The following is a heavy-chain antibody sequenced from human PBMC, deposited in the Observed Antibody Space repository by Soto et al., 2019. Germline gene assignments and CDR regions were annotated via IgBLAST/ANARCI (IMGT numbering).Heavy chain of an antibody. V-gene: IGHV1-18*01. CDR2: ITTDKGKT. J-gene: IGHJ4*02. CDR1: GYTFTSFG. CDR3: APRSPAFDY. Sequence: QVQLVQSGPEVKKPGASVKVSCKTSGYTFTSFGISWVRQAPGQGLEWMGWITTDKGKTNYAQKFQGRVTMTTDTSTSKAYMELRSLRSDDTAVYYCAPRSPAFDYWGQGTLVTVSS.